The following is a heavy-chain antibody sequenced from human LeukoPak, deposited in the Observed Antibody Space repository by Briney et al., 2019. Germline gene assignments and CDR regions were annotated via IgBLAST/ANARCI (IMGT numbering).Heavy chain of an antibody. CDR3: AKQSAGSAAWYSLHYDF. CDR1: GFTLSSYA. J-gene: IGHJ4*02. CDR2: VDGGGGGT. V-gene: IGHV3-23*01. D-gene: IGHD6-13*01. Sequence: GRSLRLSCAASGFTLSSYAMTWVRQAPGRGLEWVSSVDGGGGGTYYADSVKGRFTISRDNSKDTLYLQMNGLRAEDTAVYFCAKQSAGSAAWYSLHYDFWGQGTLVTVSS.